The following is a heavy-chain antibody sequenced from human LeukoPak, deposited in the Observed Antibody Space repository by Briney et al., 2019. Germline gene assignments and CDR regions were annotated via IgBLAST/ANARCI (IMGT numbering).Heavy chain of an antibody. CDR2: NSGGSS. CDR1: GFTFSRYW. V-gene: IGHV3-23*01. CDR3: AKDLGSSGWYIDY. D-gene: IGHD6-19*01. Sequence: PGGSLRLSCAASGFTFSRYWMSWVRQAPGKGLEWVSSNSGGSSYYADSVKGRFTISRDNSKNTLYLQMNSLRAEDTAVYCCAKDLGSSGWYIDYWGQGTLVTVSS. J-gene: IGHJ4*02.